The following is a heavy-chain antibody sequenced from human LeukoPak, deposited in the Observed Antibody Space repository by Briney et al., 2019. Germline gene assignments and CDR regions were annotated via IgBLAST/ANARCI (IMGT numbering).Heavy chain of an antibody. CDR3: ARLYSSGLYSDY. V-gene: IGHV4-31*03. D-gene: IGHD6-19*01. Sequence: PSETLSLTCTVSGGSISSGGYYWSWIRQHPGKGLEWIGYIYYSGSTYYNPALKSRVTISVDTSKSQFSLKLSSVTAADTAVYYCARLYSSGLYSDYWGQGTLVTVSS. J-gene: IGHJ4*02. CDR2: IYYSGST. CDR1: GGSISSGGYY.